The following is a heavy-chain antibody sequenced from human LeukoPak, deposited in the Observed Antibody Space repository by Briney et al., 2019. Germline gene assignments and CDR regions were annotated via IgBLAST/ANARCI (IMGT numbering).Heavy chain of an antibody. CDR2: INPNSGGT. J-gene: IGHJ5*02. D-gene: IGHD3-10*01. CDR1: GYTFTYFY. Sequence: ASVKVSCKAPGYTFTYFYIHWVRQAPGQGLEWMGWINPNSGGTNYAQKFQGRVTMTRDTSISTAYMDLSRLRSDDTAVYYCASFEVGAWGQGTLVTVSS. V-gene: IGHV1-2*02. CDR3: ASFEVGA.